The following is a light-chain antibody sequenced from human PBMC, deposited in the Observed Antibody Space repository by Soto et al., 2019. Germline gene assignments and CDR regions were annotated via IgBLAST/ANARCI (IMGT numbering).Light chain of an antibody. J-gene: IGKJ4*02. CDR1: HPVXNNY. Sequence: VLTQSTGTLSLSLGERATLACMARHPVXNNYLAWYLQKPGQAPRLPXDDAASMATGSPDRLSGGGSATDFTLTISRLEPEYFAVYYCQQFRSDPRTFGGGTKVDIK. CDR2: DAA. V-gene: IGKV3-20*01. CDR3: QQFRSDPRT.